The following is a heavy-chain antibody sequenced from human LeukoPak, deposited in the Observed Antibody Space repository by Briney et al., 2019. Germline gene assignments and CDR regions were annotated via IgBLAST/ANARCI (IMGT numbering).Heavy chain of an antibody. Sequence: GGSLRLSCAASGFTLSSHAMSWVRQAPGKGLEWISTFSESSGSAHYADSVKGRFTISRDISKNSLYLQMNSLRAEDTAVYYCARDPSRSWWGYFDYWGQGALVTVSS. V-gene: IGHV3-23*01. CDR1: GFTLSSHA. CDR3: ARDPSRSWWGYFDY. D-gene: IGHD6-13*01. CDR2: FSESSGSA. J-gene: IGHJ4*02.